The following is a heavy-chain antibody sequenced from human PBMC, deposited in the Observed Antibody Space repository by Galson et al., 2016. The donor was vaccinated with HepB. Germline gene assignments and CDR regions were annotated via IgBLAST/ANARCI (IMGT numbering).Heavy chain of an antibody. J-gene: IGHJ4*02. V-gene: IGHV1-46*01. D-gene: IGHD3/OR15-3a*01. CDR2: INPSGGST. Sequence: SCKASGYTFTSYYMHWVRQAPGQGLEWMGIINPSGGSTSYAQKFQGRVTVTRDTSTSTVYMELSSLRSEDTAVYYCARGTGTGGYFDYWGQGTLVTVSP. CDR3: ARGTGTGGYFDY. CDR1: GYTFTSYY.